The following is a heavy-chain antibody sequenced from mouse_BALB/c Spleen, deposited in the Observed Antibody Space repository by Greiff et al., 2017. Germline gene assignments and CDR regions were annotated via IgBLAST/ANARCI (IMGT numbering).Heavy chain of an antibody. CDR2: ISDGGSYT. J-gene: IGHJ4*01. V-gene: IGHV5-4*02. CDR1: GFTFSDYY. Sequence: EVMLVESGGGLVKPGGSLKLSCAASGFTFSDYYMYWVRQTPEKRLEWVATISDGGSYTYYPDSVKGRFTISRDNAKNNLYLQMSSLKSEDTAMYYCARDQRGVVDYWGQGTSVTVSS. CDR3: ARDQRGVVDY.